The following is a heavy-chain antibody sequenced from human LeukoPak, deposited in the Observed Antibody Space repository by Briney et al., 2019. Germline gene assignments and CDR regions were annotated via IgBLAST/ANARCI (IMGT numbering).Heavy chain of an antibody. J-gene: IGHJ4*02. CDR1: GFTFSSYG. CDR3: AQDSWGLWFWNNIRR. Sequence: PGGSLRLSCAASGFTFSSYGMHWVRQSPGKGLEWVTFIQFDGSNKYYADSVKGRFTISRDNSKDTLYLQMSSLKTEDTAVYYCAQDSWGLWFWNNIRRGGQGTLVTVSS. D-gene: IGHD1/OR15-1a*01. V-gene: IGHV3-30*02. CDR2: IQFDGSNK.